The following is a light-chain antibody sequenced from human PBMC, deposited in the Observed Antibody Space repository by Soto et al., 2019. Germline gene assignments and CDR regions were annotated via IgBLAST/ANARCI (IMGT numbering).Light chain of an antibody. CDR3: HQYGSSPLT. CDR1: QSVTSSY. Sequence: EIVLTQSPGTLSLSPGERATLSCRACQSVTSSYLAWYQQKPGQAPRHLIYGASSRATGIPDRFSGSGSGTDFTLTISRLEPEDFAMYYCHQYGSSPLTFGGGTKVEI. V-gene: IGKV3-20*01. CDR2: GAS. J-gene: IGKJ4*01.